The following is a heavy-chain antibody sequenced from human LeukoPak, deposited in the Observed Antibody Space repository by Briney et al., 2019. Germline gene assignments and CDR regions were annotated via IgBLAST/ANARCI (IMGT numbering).Heavy chain of an antibody. D-gene: IGHD2-2*01. CDR3: ARGSDCSSTSCYAFDY. J-gene: IGHJ4*02. CDR2: IWYDGSNK. V-gene: IGHV3-33*01. CDR1: GFTFSSYG. Sequence: GRSLRLSCAASGFTFSSYGMHWVRQATGKGVEWVAVIWYDGSNKYYADCVKGRFTISRDNSKNTLYLQMNSLRAEDTAGYYCARGSDCSSTSCYAFDYWGQGTLVTVSS.